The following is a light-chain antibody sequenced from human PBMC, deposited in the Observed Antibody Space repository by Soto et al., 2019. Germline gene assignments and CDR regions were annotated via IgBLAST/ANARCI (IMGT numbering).Light chain of an antibody. CDR3: QQYGRTSWT. V-gene: IGKV3-20*01. J-gene: IGKJ1*01. CDR2: GAS. Sequence: EIVLTQSPDTLSLSPGEGATLSCRASQSVSTNFFAWYQQKPGQAPRLLIYGASTRATGIPDRFSGSGFGTDFTLTISRLEPEDFAVYYCQQYGRTSWTFGQGTKV. CDR1: QSVSTNF.